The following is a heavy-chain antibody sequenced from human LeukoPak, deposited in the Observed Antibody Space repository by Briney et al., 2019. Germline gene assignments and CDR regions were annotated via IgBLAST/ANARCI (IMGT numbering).Heavy chain of an antibody. Sequence: ETLSLSCTVSGGSINNYYWSWIRQSPGKGLEWIGEITERGSTNYNPSLKSRVTISRDTSKNHFSLKVSSVTAADTAVYYCARGPITEDGTFHSPNAWGQGTLVTVSS. CDR2: ITERGST. CDR1: GGSINNYY. D-gene: IGHD1-1*01. J-gene: IGHJ5*02. V-gene: IGHV4-34*01. CDR3: ARGPITEDGTFHSPNA.